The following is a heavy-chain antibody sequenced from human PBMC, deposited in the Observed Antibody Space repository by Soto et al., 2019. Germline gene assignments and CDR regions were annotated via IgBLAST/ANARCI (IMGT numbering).Heavy chain of an antibody. Sequence: QVQLVQSGAEVKKPGASVKVSCKASGYTFTSYDINWVRQATGQGLEWMGWMNPNSGNTEYAQKFQGRVTMTSNSSISTAYMELTSLTFQDTAVYFCARGRLGLSVLFEFWGQGALVTVSS. CDR3: ARGRLGLSVLFEF. D-gene: IGHD1-7*01. CDR1: GYTFTSYD. V-gene: IGHV1-8*01. CDR2: MNPNSGNT. J-gene: IGHJ1*01.